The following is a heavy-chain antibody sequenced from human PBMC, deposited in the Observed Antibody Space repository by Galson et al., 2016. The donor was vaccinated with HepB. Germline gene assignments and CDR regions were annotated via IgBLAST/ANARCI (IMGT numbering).Heavy chain of an antibody. J-gene: IGHJ2*01. CDR3: ARLGGTLTGYDNFVNLRGYFEL. CDR2: INPSSGST. V-gene: IGHV1-46*01. Sequence: SVKVSCKASGYTFFNYYIHWVRQAPGQGLERMAMINPSSGSTIYAREFQGKISVTRDTASVPSDTSTGTVHLCLSSLRHEDTAVYYCARLGGTLTGYDNFVNLRGYFELWGRGSLVTVSS. D-gene: IGHD3-9*01. CDR1: GYTFFNYY.